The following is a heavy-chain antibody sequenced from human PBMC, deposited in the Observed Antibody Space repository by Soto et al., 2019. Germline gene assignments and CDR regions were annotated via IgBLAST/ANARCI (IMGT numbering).Heavy chain of an antibody. CDR2: INPLKGDT. J-gene: IGHJ3*01. CDR1: GYTFSTYG. V-gene: IGHV1-18*01. CDR3: ARVKVPAAILGAFEL. Sequence: QAQLVQSGGEMKKPGASVKVSCKASGYTFSTYGITWARQAPGQGLDWMGWINPLKGDTKSAANFQDRVTMTTDTSTRTAYMELRSLRSDDTAVYYCARVKVPAAILGAFELWGQGTLVTVSS. D-gene: IGHD2-2*02.